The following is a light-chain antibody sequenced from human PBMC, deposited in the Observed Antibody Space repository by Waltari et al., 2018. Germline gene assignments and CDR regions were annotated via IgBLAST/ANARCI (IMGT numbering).Light chain of an antibody. V-gene: IGKV3-20*01. CDR2: GAS. CDR3: QHYVRLPAT. CDR1: QSVSRT. J-gene: IGKJ1*01. Sequence: IVLTQSPGPLSLSPGERAPLSCRARQSVSRTLAWYQQKPGQAPKLRIYGASIRATGIPDRFTGSGSGTDFSLTISSLEPEDFAIYFCQHYVRLPATFGQGTKVEIK.